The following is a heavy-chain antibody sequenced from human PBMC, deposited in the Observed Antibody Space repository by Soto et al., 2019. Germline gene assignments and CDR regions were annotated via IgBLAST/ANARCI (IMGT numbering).Heavy chain of an antibody. D-gene: IGHD1-26*01. V-gene: IGHV1-69*06. Sequence: QVQLVQSGAEVKKPGSSVKVSCKASGGTFSSYAISWVRQAPGQGLEWMGGIIPIFGTANYAQKFQGRVTITADKPTRTAYMELSSLRSEDTAVYYCARVRYSGSPGGFDYWGQGTLVTVSS. CDR1: GGTFSSYA. CDR2: IIPIFGTA. J-gene: IGHJ4*02. CDR3: ARVRYSGSPGGFDY.